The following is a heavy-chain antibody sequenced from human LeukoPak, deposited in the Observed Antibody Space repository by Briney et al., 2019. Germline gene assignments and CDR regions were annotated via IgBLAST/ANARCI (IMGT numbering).Heavy chain of an antibody. V-gene: IGHV4-59*08. CDR3: ARHGVDDYYYYGMDV. CDR1: GGSISNYY. CDR2: IYYSGST. Sequence: SETLSLTCTVTGGSISNYYWSLIRQPRGKGLEWIGYIYYSGSTNYNPSLKSRVTISVDTSKNQFSLKLSSVTAADTAVYYCARHGVDDYYYYGMDVWGQGTTVTVSS. D-gene: IGHD3/OR15-3a*01. J-gene: IGHJ6*02.